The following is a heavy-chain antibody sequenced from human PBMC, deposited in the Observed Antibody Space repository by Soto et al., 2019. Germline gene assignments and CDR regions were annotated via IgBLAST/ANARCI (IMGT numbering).Heavy chain of an antibody. CDR3: ARERLRYCSGGSCSGGGY. J-gene: IGHJ4*02. CDR2: ISSSSSYI. Sequence: GVSLRLSCAASGFTFSSYSMNWVRQAPGKGLEWVSSISSSSSYIYYADSVKGRFTISRDNAKNSLYLQMNSLRAEDTAVYYCARERLRYCSGGSCSGGGYWGQRTLVTVSS. V-gene: IGHV3-21*01. CDR1: GFTFSSYS. D-gene: IGHD2-15*01.